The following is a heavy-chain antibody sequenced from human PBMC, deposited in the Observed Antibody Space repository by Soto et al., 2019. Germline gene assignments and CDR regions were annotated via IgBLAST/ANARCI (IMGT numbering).Heavy chain of an antibody. CDR3: ARAGYKTWFDP. CDR2: ISAYNGNT. V-gene: IGHV1-18*01. D-gene: IGHD1-20*01. J-gene: IGHJ5*02. CDR1: GCTFSSYG. Sequence: ASGEVSCKASGCTFSSYGISWVRQAPGQGLEWMGWISAYNGNTNYAQKLQGRVTMTTDTSTSTAYMELRSLRSDDTAAYYCARAGYKTWFDPWGQGTLVTVSS.